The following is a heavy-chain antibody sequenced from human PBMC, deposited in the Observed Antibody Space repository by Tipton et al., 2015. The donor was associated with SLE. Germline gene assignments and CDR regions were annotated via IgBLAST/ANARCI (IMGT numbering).Heavy chain of an antibody. V-gene: IGHV4-59*01. CDR3: ARAASYDFLLG. CDR2: IYYSGST. D-gene: IGHD3/OR15-3a*01. Sequence: LRLSCTVSGGSISSYYWSWIRQPPGKGLEWIGYIYYSGSTNYNPSLKSRVTISVDTSKNQFSLKLSSVTAADTAVYYCARAASYDFLLGWGQGTLVTVSS. CDR1: GGSISSYY. J-gene: IGHJ4*02.